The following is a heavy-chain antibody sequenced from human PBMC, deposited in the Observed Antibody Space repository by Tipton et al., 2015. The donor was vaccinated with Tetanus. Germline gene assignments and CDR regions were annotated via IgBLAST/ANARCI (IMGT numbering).Heavy chain of an antibody. V-gene: IGHV4-31*02. CDR3: ARGTFHAFDF. D-gene: IGHD2/OR15-2a*01. J-gene: IGHJ4*02. CDR2: IRDNGNS. Sequence: LRLSCTVSGGSINSGGHFWTWIRQRTGKGLEWIGHIRDNGNSYANPSLSGRVTMSVDTRKNQFSLNLTSMSVADTATYYCARGTFHAFDFWGQGIQVTVSS. CDR1: GGSINSGGHF.